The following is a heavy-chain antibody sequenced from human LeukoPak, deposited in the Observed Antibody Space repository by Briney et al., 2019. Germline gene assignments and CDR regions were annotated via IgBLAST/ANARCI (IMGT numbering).Heavy chain of an antibody. CDR1: GYTLTELS. CDR2: FDPEDGET. D-gene: IGHD3-22*01. Sequence: ASVKVSCKVSGYTLTELSIHWVRQAPGKGLEWMGGFDPEDGETIYAQKFQGRVTMTEDTSTDTAYMELSSLRSEDTAVYYCATDRVGYYDSSGYFSPLDYWGQGTLVTVSS. CDR3: ATDRVGYYDSSGYFSPLDY. V-gene: IGHV1-24*01. J-gene: IGHJ4*02.